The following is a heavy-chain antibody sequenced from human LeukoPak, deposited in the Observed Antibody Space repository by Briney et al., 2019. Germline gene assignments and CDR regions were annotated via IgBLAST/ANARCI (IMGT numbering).Heavy chain of an antibody. Sequence: PGGSLRLSCAASGFTFNSYGMHWVRQAPGKGLEWVAVISYDGSNKYYADSVKGRFTISRDNSKNMLYLQMNSLRAEDTAVYNCAKCSSGSYWAGGDYWGQGTLVTVSS. J-gene: IGHJ4*02. CDR1: GFTFNSYG. CDR2: ISYDGSNK. D-gene: IGHD1-26*01. CDR3: AKCSSGSYWAGGDY. V-gene: IGHV3-30*18.